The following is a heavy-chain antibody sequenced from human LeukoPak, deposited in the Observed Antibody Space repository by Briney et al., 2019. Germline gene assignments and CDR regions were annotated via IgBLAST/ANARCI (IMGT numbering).Heavy chain of an antibody. J-gene: IGHJ6*02. CDR3: ARGGSWYLYPYYYYGMDV. D-gene: IGHD6-13*01. Sequence: PGGSLRLSCAASGFTFSSYWMSWVRQAPGKGLEWVANIKQDGSEKYYADSVKGRFTISRDNAKNSLYLQMNSLRAEDTAVYYCARGGSWYLYPYYYYGMDVWGQGTTVTVSS. CDR2: IKQDGSEK. V-gene: IGHV3-7*01. CDR1: GFTFSSYW.